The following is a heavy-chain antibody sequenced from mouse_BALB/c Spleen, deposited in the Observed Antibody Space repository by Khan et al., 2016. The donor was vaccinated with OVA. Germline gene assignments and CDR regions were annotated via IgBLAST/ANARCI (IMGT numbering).Heavy chain of an antibody. J-gene: IGHJ4*01. Sequence: QIQLVQSGPELKKPGETVQISCKASGFTFTNYGINWVKQAPGKGLKWMGWINTYTGDPTFADDFKGRFAFSLKTSVSTAYLQINSLKYEDKGTYFCAKVRNDGSMDCWGQGTSVTVSA. CDR1: GFTFTNYG. CDR2: INTYTGDP. D-gene: IGHD2-14*01. V-gene: IGHV9-1*02. CDR3: AKVRNDGSMDC.